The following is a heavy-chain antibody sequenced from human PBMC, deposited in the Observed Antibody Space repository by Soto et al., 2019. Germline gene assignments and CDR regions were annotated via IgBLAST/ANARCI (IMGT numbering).Heavy chain of an antibody. CDR1: GYTFTSYD. J-gene: IGHJ4*02. CDR3: ARGSSSWYTEPYDY. CDR2: MNPNSGNT. V-gene: IGHV1-8*01. D-gene: IGHD6-13*01. Sequence: QVQLVQSGAEVKKPGASVKVSCKASGYTFTSYDINWVRQATGQGLEWMGWMNPNSGNTGYAQKFKGRVTMTRNTSISTAYMELSSLRSEDTAVYYCARGSSSWYTEPYDYWGQGTLVTVSS.